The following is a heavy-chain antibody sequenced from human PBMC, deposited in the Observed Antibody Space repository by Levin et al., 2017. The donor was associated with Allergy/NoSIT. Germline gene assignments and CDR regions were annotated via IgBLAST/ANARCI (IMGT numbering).Heavy chain of an antibody. Sequence: GGSLRLSCAASGFTVSSNYMSWVRQAPGKGLEWVSVIYSGGSTYYADSVKGRFTISRDNSKNTLYLQMNSLRAEDTAVYYCARDLGHGSGSSGVDYWGQGTLVTVSS. J-gene: IGHJ4*02. CDR2: IYSGGST. CDR1: GFTVSSNY. V-gene: IGHV3-66*02. D-gene: IGHD3-10*01. CDR3: ARDLGHGSGSSGVDY.